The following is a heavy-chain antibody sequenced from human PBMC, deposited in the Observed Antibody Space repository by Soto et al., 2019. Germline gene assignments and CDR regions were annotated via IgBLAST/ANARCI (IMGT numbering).Heavy chain of an antibody. Sequence: EVQLLESGGGLVQPGGSLRLSCAASGFTFSSYAMSWVRQAPGKGLEWVSAISGSGGSTYYADSVKGRFTIPRDNSKNTLYLQMNSLRAEDTAVYYCAKARFDIVVVVAATLYYFDYWGQGTLVTVSS. V-gene: IGHV3-23*01. CDR1: GFTFSSYA. D-gene: IGHD2-15*01. CDR2: ISGSGGST. J-gene: IGHJ4*02. CDR3: AKARFDIVVVVAATLYYFDY.